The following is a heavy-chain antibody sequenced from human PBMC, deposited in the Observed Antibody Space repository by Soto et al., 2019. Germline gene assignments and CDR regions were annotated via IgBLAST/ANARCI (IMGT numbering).Heavy chain of an antibody. CDR3: ARWLRGSGYLTGDWFDP. CDR2: IYYSGST. J-gene: IGHJ5*02. V-gene: IGHV4-30-4*01. D-gene: IGHD3-22*01. CDR1: GGSISSGDYY. Sequence: SATLSLTCTVSGGSISSGDYYWRWIRQPPWKFLEWIGYIYYSGSTYYNPSLKSRVTIPVDTSKNQFSLKLSSVTAADTAVYYCARWLRGSGYLTGDWFDPWGQGTLVTVSS.